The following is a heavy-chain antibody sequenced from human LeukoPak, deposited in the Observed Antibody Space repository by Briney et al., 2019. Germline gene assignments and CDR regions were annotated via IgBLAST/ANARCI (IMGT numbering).Heavy chain of an antibody. V-gene: IGHV3-7*03. J-gene: IGHJ4*02. CDR2: IKQDGSEK. D-gene: IGHD2-2*01. CDR1: GFTPSSYW. CDR3: ARVRGCSSTICHYFDY. Sequence: GGSLRLSCAASGFTPSSYWMSWARQAPGKGLEWVANIKQDGSEKYYVDSVKGRFTISRDNAKNSLYLQMNSLRAEDTAVYYCARVRGCSSTICHYFDYWGQGTLVTVSS.